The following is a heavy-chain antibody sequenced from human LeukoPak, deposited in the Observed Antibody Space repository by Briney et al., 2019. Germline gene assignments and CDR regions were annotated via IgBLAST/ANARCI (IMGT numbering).Heavy chain of an antibody. CDR1: GFTVSSNY. J-gene: IGHJ3*02. CDR3: ARTAVTPGSSDAFDI. V-gene: IGHV3-53*01. D-gene: IGHD4-17*01. CDR2: IYDIGST. Sequence: GESLRLSCAASGFTVSSNYMSWVRQAPGTGLEWVSIIYDIGSTYYADSVKGRFTISRDNSQNTLYLQLNSLRAEDTAVYYCARTAVTPGSSDAFDIWGQGTMVTVSS.